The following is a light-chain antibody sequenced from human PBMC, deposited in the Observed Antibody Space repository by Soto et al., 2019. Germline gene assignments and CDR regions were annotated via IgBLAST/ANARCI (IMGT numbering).Light chain of an antibody. CDR2: EVS. CDR1: SSDVGSYNF. V-gene: IGLV2-14*03. CDR3: SSYTTSSTVV. Sequence: QSVLTQPASVFGSPGQSITISCTGTSSDVGSYNFVSWYQQHPGKAPKLMIYEVSSRPSGVSNRFSGSKSGNTASLTISGLQPEDEADYYCSSYTTSSTVVFGTGTKVTVL. J-gene: IGLJ1*01.